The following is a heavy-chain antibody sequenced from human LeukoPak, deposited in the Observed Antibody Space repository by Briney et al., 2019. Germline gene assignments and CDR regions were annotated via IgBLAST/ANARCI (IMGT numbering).Heavy chain of an antibody. J-gene: IGHJ3*02. CDR2: IWYVGSNK. V-gene: IGHV3-33*06. Sequence: PGRSLRLSCAASGFTFSSYGMHWVRQAPGKGLEWVAVIWYVGSNKYYADSVKGRFTISRDNSKNTLYLQMNSLRAEDTAVYYCAKDGPDYYDRAFDIWGQGTMVTVSS. CDR3: AKDGPDYYDRAFDI. D-gene: IGHD3-22*01. CDR1: GFTFSSYG.